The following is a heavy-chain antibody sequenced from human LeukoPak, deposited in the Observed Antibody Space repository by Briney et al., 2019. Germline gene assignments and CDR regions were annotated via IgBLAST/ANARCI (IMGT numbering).Heavy chain of an antibody. CDR3: AKNGEVLSWFDP. CDR2: ISASGDRT. J-gene: IGHJ5*02. Sequence: GGSLRRSCAASGFTFSSYAMSWVRQAPGRGLEWVSAISASGDRTYYADSVKGRFTISRDNSKNTLYLQMNSLRAEDTAVYSCAKNGEVLSWFDPWGQGTLVTVSS. V-gene: IGHV3-23*01. CDR1: GFTFSSYA. D-gene: IGHD3-10*01.